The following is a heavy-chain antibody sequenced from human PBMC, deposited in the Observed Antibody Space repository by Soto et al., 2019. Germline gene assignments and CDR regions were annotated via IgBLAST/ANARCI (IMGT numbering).Heavy chain of an antibody. D-gene: IGHD3-10*01. CDR3: SRGLGGEVLLW. CDR2: INSDGSST. V-gene: IGHV3-74*01. J-gene: IGHJ4*02. CDR1: GFTFSSYW. Sequence: EVQLVESGGGLVQPGGSLRLSCAASGFTFSSYWMHWVRQAPGKGLVWVSRINSDGSSTSYSDSVKGRFTISRDNAKKKRYLQMNSLRAEDTAVYYCSRGLGGEVLLWWGQGALVSVSS.